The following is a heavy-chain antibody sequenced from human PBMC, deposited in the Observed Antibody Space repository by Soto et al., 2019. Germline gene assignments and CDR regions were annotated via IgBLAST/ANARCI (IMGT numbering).Heavy chain of an antibody. V-gene: IGHV3-7*01. CDR3: ARDRVVVGPAATHYYYYGMDV. CDR2: IKQDGSEK. D-gene: IGHD2-2*01. J-gene: IGHJ6*01. CDR1: GFTFSTYW. Sequence: GGSLRLSCAASGFTFSTYWMSWVRQAPGKGLEWVANIKQDGSEKWYVDSVKGRFTISRDNAKKSLFLQMNSLRVEDTAVYYCARDRVVVGPAATHYYYYGMDVWGQGTTVTVSS.